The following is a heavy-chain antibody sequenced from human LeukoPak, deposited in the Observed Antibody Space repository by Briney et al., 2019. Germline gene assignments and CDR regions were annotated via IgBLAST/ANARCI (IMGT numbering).Heavy chain of an antibody. V-gene: IGHV3-23*01. CDR2: ISGSGGST. D-gene: IGHD3-22*01. J-gene: IGHJ4*02. CDR1: GFTFSSYA. Sequence: GGSLRLSCAASGFTFSSYAINWVRQAPGKGLEWVSAISGSGGSTYYADSVKGRFTISRVNSKNTLYLQMNSLRVEDTAVYYCARRYYDSSGYDHWGQGTLVTVSS. CDR3: ARRYYDSSGYDH.